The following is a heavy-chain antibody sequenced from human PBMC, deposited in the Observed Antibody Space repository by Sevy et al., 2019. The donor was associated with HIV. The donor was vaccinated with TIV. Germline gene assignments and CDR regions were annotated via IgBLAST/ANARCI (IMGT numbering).Heavy chain of an antibody. V-gene: IGHV3-48*01. Sequence: GESLKISCAASGFTFSIYAMSWVRQAPGKGLEWVSYISTTSIITYYADSVRGRFTISRDNAKNSLYLQMNSLRAEDTAVYYCARDASPYCSGGRCYFDAFDIWGQGTMVTVSS. CDR1: GFTFSIYA. CDR2: ISTTSIIT. CDR3: ARDASPYCSGGRCYFDAFDI. D-gene: IGHD2-15*01. J-gene: IGHJ3*02.